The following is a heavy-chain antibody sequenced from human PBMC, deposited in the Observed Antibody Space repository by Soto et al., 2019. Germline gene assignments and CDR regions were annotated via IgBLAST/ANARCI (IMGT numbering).Heavy chain of an antibody. V-gene: IGHV3-30*03. D-gene: IGHD3-10*01. Sequence: QAHLVESGGGVVQPGRSLRLSCAASGFTFTSYGMHWVREAPGTRLEWVAVISYDGGLQHYADSVKGRFTISRDNSKNMVLLQMNSLRAEDTAVYYYVSDRGFYHASVPYSWGQGTLVSVSS. CDR1: GFTFTSYG. J-gene: IGHJ4*02. CDR2: ISYDGGLQ. CDR3: VSDRGFYHASVPYS.